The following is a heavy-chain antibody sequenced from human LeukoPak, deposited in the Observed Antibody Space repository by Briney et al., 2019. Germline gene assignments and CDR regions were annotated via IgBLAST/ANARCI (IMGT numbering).Heavy chain of an antibody. Sequence: GGSLRLSCAASGFNVGSNYMSWVRQAPGKGLEGVAFIRYDGSNKYYADSVKGRFAISRDNAKNSLYLQMNSLRAEDTAVYYCAELGITMIGGVWGKGTTVTISS. CDR1: GFNVGSNY. J-gene: IGHJ6*04. V-gene: IGHV3-30*02. D-gene: IGHD3-10*02. CDR3: AELGITMIGGV. CDR2: IRYDGSNK.